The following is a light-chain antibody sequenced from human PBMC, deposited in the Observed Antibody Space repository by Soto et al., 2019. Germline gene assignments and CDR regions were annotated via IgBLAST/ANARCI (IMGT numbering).Light chain of an antibody. CDR1: QRVSSH. CDR2: GAS. Sequence: ETVMTQSPVTLSVSPGDTATLSCRASQRVSSHLAWYQQKPGQAPRLLIYGASSRATGIPDRFSGSGSGTDFTLTISSLEPEDSAVYYCQQRSNWPITFGQGTRLEIK. V-gene: IGKV3-11*01. CDR3: QQRSNWPIT. J-gene: IGKJ5*01.